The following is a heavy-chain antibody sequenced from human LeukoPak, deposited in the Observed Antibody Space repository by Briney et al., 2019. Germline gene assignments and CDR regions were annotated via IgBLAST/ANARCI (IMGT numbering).Heavy chain of an antibody. CDR3: ARGFLPGY. CDR1: GGSFSGYY. CDR2: INHSGST. Sequence: SETLSLTCAVYGGSFSGYYWSWIRQPPGKGLEWIGEINHSGSTNYDPSLKSRVTISVDTSKNQFSLKLSSVTAADTAVYYCARGFLPGYWGQGTLVTVSS. J-gene: IGHJ4*02. V-gene: IGHV4-34*01.